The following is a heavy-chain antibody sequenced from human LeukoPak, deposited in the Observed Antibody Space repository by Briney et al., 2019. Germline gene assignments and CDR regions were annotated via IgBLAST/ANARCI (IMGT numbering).Heavy chain of an antibody. CDR2: ISGSGGST. V-gene: IGHV3-23*01. CDR1: GFTFSSYA. Sequence: GGSLRLSCAASGFTFSSYAMSWVRQAPGRGLEWVSAISGSGGSTYYADSVKGRFTISRDNAKNSLYLQMNSLRAEDTAVYYCARSPYGSGRIFDYWGQGTLVTVSS. CDR3: ARSPYGSGRIFDY. D-gene: IGHD3-10*01. J-gene: IGHJ4*02.